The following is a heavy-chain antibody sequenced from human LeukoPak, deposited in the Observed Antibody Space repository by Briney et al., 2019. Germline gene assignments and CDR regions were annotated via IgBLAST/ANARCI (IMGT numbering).Heavy chain of an antibody. J-gene: IGHJ4*02. V-gene: IGHV3-66*01. CDR3: ARGYDSGSYYNLYYFDY. Sequence: GGSLRLSCAASGFTVSSNYMSWVRQAPGKGLEWVSVIYSGGSTYYADSVKGRFTISRDNSKNTLYLQMNSLRAEDTAVYYCARGYDSGSYYNLYYFDYWGQGILVTVSS. CDR1: GFTVSSNY. CDR2: IYSGGST. D-gene: IGHD3-10*01.